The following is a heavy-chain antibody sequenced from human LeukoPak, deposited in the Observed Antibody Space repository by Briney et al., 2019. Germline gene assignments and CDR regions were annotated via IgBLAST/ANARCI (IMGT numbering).Heavy chain of an antibody. Sequence: SETLSLTCTVSGGSISSYYWSWIRQPPGKGLEWIGYIYYSGSTNYNPSLKSRVTISVDTSKNQFSLKLSSVTAADTAVYYCATGVRVTYGMDVWGQGTTVTVSS. V-gene: IGHV4-59*01. D-gene: IGHD3-10*01. CDR2: IYYSGST. CDR3: ATGVRVTYGMDV. J-gene: IGHJ6*02. CDR1: GGSISSYY.